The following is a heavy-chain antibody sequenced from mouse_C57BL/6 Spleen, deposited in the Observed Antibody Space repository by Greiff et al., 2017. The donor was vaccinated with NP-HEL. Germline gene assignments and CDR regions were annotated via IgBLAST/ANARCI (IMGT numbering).Heavy chain of an antibody. D-gene: IGHD2-4*01. CDR1: GYTFTDYE. CDR2: IDPETGGT. V-gene: IGHV1-15*01. Sequence: VKLVESGAELVRPGASVTLSCKASGYTFTDYEMHWVKQTPVHGLEWIGAIDPETGGTAYNQKFKGKAILTADKSSSTAYMELRSLTSEDSAVYYCTREGNDYDIGNYWGQGTTLTVSS. CDR3: TREGNDYDIGNY. J-gene: IGHJ2*01.